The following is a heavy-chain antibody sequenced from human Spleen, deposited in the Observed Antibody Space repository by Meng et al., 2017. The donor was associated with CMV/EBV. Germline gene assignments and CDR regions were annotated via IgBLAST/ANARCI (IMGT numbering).Heavy chain of an antibody. Sequence: SETLSLTCAVSGGSLSSSSYYWGWIRQPPGKGLEWIGSMYYSGSTYYNPSLQSRVTTSLDRSKNQFSLKLSSVTAADTAVYYCARDSPAGLTVAPLFDAFDIWGQGTMVTVSS. V-gene: IGHV4-39*07. D-gene: IGHD6-19*01. CDR1: GGSLSSSSYY. CDR2: MYYSGST. J-gene: IGHJ3*02. CDR3: ARDSPAGLTVAPLFDAFDI.